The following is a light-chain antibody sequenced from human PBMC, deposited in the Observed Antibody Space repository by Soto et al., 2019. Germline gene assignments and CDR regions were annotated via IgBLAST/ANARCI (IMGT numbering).Light chain of an antibody. CDR3: LTWGTDIRV. CDR1: SGYSSFA. CDR2: LNSDGSH. J-gene: IGLJ2*01. V-gene: IGLV4-69*01. Sequence: QPVLTQSPSASASLGASVKLTCTLSSGYSSFAIAWHQQQPQKGPRYLMKLNSDGSHNRGDGIPDRFSGSSSGAERYLTISSLQSDDDADYYCLTWGTDIRVFGGGTKLTVL.